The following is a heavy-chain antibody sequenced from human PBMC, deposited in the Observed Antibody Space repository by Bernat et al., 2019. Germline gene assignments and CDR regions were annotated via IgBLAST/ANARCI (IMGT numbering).Heavy chain of an antibody. D-gene: IGHD1-26*01. V-gene: IGHV4-39*01. Sequence: QLQLQESGPGLVKPSETLSLTCTVSGCSISSSSYYWGWIRQPPGKGLEWIGSIYYSGSTYYNPSLNSRVTISVDTSKNQFSLKLSSVTAADTAVYYCARLPFIVGADMGGVDYWGQGTLVTVSS. CDR1: GCSISSSSYY. CDR3: ARLPFIVGADMGGVDY. J-gene: IGHJ4*02. CDR2: IYYSGST.